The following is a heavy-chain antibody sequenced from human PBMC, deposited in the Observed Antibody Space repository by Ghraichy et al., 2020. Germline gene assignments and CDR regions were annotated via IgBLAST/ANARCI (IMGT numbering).Heavy chain of an antibody. D-gene: IGHD2-2*02. Sequence: GGSLRLTCTASGFTFGDYAMSWFRQAPGKGLEWVGFIRSKAYGGTTEYAASVKGRFTISRDDSKSIAYLQMNSLKTEDTAVYYCTRDKCSSTSCYTGGLNWFDPWGQGTLVTVSS. CDR2: IRSKAYGGTT. CDR1: GFTFGDYA. J-gene: IGHJ5*02. V-gene: IGHV3-49*03. CDR3: TRDKCSSTSCYTGGLNWFDP.